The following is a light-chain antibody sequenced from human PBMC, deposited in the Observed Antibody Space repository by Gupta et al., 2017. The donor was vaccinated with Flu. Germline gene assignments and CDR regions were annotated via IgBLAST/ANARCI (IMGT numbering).Light chain of an antibody. CDR1: RSNVGGGYG. V-gene: IGLV1-40*01. CDR2: CDV. CDR3: QSSDTTLTSVV. J-gene: IGLJ2*01. Sequence: QSVLTQPPSVSGAPGQRLTITSTGTRSNVGGGYGVHWYQQLPGTHPNLLIHCDVSRRSAVPARFSSSTSATYASSLTTGLQPEDEADDYCQSSDTTLTSVVFGGGTKVTVL.